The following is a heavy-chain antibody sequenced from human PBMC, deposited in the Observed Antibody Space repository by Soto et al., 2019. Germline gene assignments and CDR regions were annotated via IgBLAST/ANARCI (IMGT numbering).Heavy chain of an antibody. V-gene: IGHV6-1*01. Sequence: SQTLSLTCAISGDSVSSNSAAWNWIRQSPSRGLEWLGRTYYRSKWYNDYAVSVKSRITTNPDTSKNQFSLQLNSVTPEDTAVYYCARARVNDCSSTSCYLYGMDVWGQGTTVTVSS. D-gene: IGHD2-2*01. CDR1: GDSVSSNSAA. CDR3: ARARVNDCSSTSCYLYGMDV. CDR2: TYYRSKWYN. J-gene: IGHJ6*02.